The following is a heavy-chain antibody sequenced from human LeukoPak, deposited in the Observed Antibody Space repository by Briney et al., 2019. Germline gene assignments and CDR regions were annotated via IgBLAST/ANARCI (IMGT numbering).Heavy chain of an antibody. V-gene: IGHV2-70*01. CDR3: ARMVVGATQNYYYYYYGMDV. Sequence: SGPTLVNPPQTLTLTCTFSGFSLSTSGMCVSWIRQPPGKALEWLALIDWDDDKYYSTSLKTRLTISKDTSKNQVVLTMTNMDPVDTATYYCARMVVGATQNYYYYYYGMDVWGQGTTVTVSS. CDR2: IDWDDDK. D-gene: IGHD1-26*01. CDR1: GFSLSTSGMC. J-gene: IGHJ6*02.